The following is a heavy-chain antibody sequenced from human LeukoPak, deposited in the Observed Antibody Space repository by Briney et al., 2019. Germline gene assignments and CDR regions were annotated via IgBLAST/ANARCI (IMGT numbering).Heavy chain of an antibody. CDR3: AKSRCPDY. J-gene: IGHJ4*02. V-gene: IGHV3-30*02. CDR1: GFTFSKYA. D-gene: IGHD2-15*01. CDR2: IRYDGSRI. Sequence: PGGSLRLSCAASGFTFSKYAMSWVRQAPGKGLEWVAYIRYDGSRILYADSVRGRFTISRDNSKNTLDLQMNSLRPEDTAMYYCAKSRCPDYWGQGTLVTVSS.